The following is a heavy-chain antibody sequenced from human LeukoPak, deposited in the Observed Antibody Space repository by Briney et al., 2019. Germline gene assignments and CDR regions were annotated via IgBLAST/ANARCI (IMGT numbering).Heavy chain of an antibody. V-gene: IGHV1-18*01. J-gene: IGHJ5*02. Sequence: ASVKVSCKASGYTFTSYGISWVRQAPGQGLEWMGWISAYNGNTNYAQKLQGRVTMTTDTSTSTAYMELRSLRSDDTAVYYCARDQLLAAASHVNNWFDPWSQGTLVTVSS. D-gene: IGHD6-13*01. CDR2: ISAYNGNT. CDR3: ARDQLLAAASHVNNWFDP. CDR1: GYTFTSYG.